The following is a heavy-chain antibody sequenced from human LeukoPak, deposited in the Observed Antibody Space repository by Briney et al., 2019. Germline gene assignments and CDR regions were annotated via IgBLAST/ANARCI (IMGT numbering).Heavy chain of an antibody. CDR1: GFTFSSYA. Sequence: PGGSLRLSCAASGFTFSSYAMHWVRQAPGKGLEWVAVISYDGSNKYYTDSVKGRFTISRDNSKNTLYLQMNSLRAEDTAVYYCARVGGVGATREGAFDYWGQGTLVTVSS. D-gene: IGHD1-26*01. CDR3: ARVGGVGATREGAFDY. V-gene: IGHV3-30-3*01. J-gene: IGHJ4*02. CDR2: ISYDGSNK.